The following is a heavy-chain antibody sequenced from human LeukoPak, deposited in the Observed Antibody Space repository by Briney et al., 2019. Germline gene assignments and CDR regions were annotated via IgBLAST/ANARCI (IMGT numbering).Heavy chain of an antibody. V-gene: IGHV3-23*01. Sequence: PGGSLRLSCAASGFTFSSYAMSWVRQAPGKGLEWVSAISGSGGSTYYADSVKGRFTISRDNSKNTLYLQMNSLRAEDTAVYYCARDLPISMVRGVIIGWFDPWGQGTLVTVSS. CDR2: ISGSGGST. J-gene: IGHJ5*02. D-gene: IGHD3-10*01. CDR1: GFTFSSYA. CDR3: ARDLPISMVRGVIIGWFDP.